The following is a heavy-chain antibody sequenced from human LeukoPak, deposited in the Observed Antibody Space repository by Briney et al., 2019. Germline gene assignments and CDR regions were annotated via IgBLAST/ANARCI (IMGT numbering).Heavy chain of an antibody. CDR1: GCTNSGDY. V-gene: IGHV4-4*07. CDR2: IYPSGST. CDR3: ARGYASGCYSP. D-gene: IGHD3-10*01. J-gene: IGHJ5*02. Sequence: SETLSLTCTMSGCTNSGDYWSWIRQAAGEGLEWIGRIYPSGSTYLTPSLKSRVSKSVDMSKSEICLKVDAVTAADTAVYYCARGYASGCYSPWGQGILVTVSS.